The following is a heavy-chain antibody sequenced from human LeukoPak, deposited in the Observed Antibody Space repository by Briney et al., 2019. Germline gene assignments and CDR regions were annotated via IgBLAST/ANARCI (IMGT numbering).Heavy chain of an antibody. CDR2: IYHSGST. D-gene: IGHD3-10*01. Sequence: SETLSLTCAVYGGSFSGYYWSWIRQPPGKGLEWIGEIYHSGSTNYNPSLKSRVTISVDTSKNQFSLKLSSVTAADTAVYYCAVRWFGEASWGQGTLVTVSS. J-gene: IGHJ4*02. V-gene: IGHV4-34*01. CDR3: AVRWFGEAS. CDR1: GGSFSGYY.